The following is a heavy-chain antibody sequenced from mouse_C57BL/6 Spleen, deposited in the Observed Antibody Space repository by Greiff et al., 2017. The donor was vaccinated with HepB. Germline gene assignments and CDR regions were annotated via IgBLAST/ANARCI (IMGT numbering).Heavy chain of an antibody. CDR1: GYAFTNYL. V-gene: IGHV1-54*01. J-gene: IGHJ4*01. CDR2: INPGSGGT. CDR3: ARQGYYGNYVYAMDY. D-gene: IGHD2-1*01. Sequence: VKLMESGAELVRPGPSVKVSCKASGYAFTNYLIEWVKQRPGQGLEWIGVINPGSGGTNYNEKFKGKATLTADKSSSTAYMQLSSLTSEDSAVYFCARQGYYGNYVYAMDYWGQGTSVTVSS.